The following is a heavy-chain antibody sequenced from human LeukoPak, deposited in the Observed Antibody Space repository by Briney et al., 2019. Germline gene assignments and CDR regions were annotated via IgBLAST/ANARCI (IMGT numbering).Heavy chain of an antibody. V-gene: IGHV4-4*02. CDR3: SRESGPFSPFGF. J-gene: IGHJ4*02. CDR1: GGSISGTNW. CDR2: ISLRGLT. Sequence: SGTLSLTCGVSGGSISGTNWWSWVRQPPGQGLEWIGEISLRGLTNYNPSLRSRLTMSLDESKNQVSLNLTSVTAADTAVYYCSRESGPFSPFGFWGQGTLISVHS. D-gene: IGHD1-26*01.